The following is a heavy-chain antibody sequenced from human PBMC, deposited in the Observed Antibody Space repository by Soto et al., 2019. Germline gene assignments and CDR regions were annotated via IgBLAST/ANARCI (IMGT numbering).Heavy chain of an antibody. CDR2: IYYSGST. CDR3: AREHLGYCSGGSCYGPYGMDV. V-gene: IGHV4-59*01. J-gene: IGHJ6*02. Sequence: SETLSLTCTVSGGSISSYYWSWIRQPPGKGLEWIGYIYYSGSTNYNPSLKSRVTISVDTSKNQFSLKLSSVTAADTAVYYCAREHLGYCSGGSCYGPYGMDVWGQGTTVTVSS. CDR1: GGSISSYY. D-gene: IGHD2-15*01.